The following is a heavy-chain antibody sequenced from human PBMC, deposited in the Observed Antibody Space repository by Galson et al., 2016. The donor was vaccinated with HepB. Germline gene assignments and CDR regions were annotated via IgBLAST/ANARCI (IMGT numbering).Heavy chain of an antibody. CDR2: IIPILGIA. CDR3: ARDLEPEYDYSDYKAY. J-gene: IGHJ4*02. V-gene: IGHV1-69*04. Sequence: SVKVSCKASGGTFSSYALSWVRQAPGQGLEWMGRIIPILGIANYAQKFQGRVTITADKSTSTAYMELSSLRSEDTAIYYCARDLEPEYDYSDYKAYWGQGTLVTVSS. D-gene: IGHD4-11*01. CDR1: GGTFSSYA.